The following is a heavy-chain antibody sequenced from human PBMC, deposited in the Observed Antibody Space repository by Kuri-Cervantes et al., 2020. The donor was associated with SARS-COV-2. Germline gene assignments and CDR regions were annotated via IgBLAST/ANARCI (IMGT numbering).Heavy chain of an antibody. Sequence: ESLKISCTLSGGSISGYYWSWIRQSAGKGLEFIGRVYSSGGTNYNPSLESRVTMSIDTAKNQVSLRLTSVTAADTAVYYCARQMMSSITIFGVVITRNWFDPWGQGTLVTVSS. CDR1: GGSISGYY. D-gene: IGHD3-3*01. CDR2: VYSSGGT. V-gene: IGHV4-4*07. J-gene: IGHJ5*02. CDR3: ARQMMSSITIFGVVITRNWFDP.